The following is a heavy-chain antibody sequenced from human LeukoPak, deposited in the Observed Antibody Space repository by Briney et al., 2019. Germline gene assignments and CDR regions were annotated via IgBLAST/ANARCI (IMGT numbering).Heavy chain of an antibody. CDR2: MNPNSGNT. V-gene: IGHV1-8*03. CDR1: RYTFTSYD. CDR3: ARGLGAAAGSFDY. J-gene: IGHJ4*02. Sequence: ASVKVSCKASRYTFTSYDINWVRQATGQGLEWMGWMNPNSGNTGYAQKFQGRVTITRNTSLSTAYMELSSLRSEDTAVYYCARGLGAAAGSFDYWGQGTLVTVSS. D-gene: IGHD6-13*01.